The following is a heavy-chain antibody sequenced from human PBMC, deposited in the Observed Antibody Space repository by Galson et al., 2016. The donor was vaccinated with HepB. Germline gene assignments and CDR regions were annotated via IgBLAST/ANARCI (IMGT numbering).Heavy chain of an antibody. CDR3: ARGGITAMDNWFDP. CDR1: GFTFSDYY. D-gene: IGHD5-18*01. CDR2: IRGNGSYT. Sequence: SLRLSCAASGFTFSDYYMGSIRQAPGKGLEWVSHIRGNGSYTNYADSVKGRFTISRDNAKKSLYLQMNSLSVEDTAVYYCARGGITAMDNWFDPWGQGTLVTVSS. J-gene: IGHJ5*02. V-gene: IGHV3-11*06.